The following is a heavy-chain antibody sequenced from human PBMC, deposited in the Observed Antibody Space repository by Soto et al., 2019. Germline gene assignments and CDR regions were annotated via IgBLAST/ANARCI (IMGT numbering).Heavy chain of an antibody. CDR2: IGGSGGGT. D-gene: IGHD2-15*01. CDR3: AKTGYCSGGSCHYIDY. CDR1: GFTFSRSG. V-gene: IGHV3-23*01. J-gene: IGHJ4*01. Sequence: SLRLSCAASGFTFSRSGMNWVRQAPGMGLEWVSGIGGSGGGTYYADFVKGRFSIFRDDSKDMLYLQMNSLRVEDTAVYYCAKTGYCSGGSCHYIDYWGHGTLVTVSS.